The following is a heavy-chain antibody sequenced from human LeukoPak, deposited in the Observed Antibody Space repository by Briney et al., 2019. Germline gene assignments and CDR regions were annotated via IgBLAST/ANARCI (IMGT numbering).Heavy chain of an antibody. D-gene: IGHD3-22*01. CDR3: ANSPSAYYYYSSGYPSY. CDR1: GFTFSSYA. CDR2: ISGSGGST. V-gene: IGHV3-23*01. Sequence: QPGASLRLSCAASGFTFSSYAISWVRQAPGKGLEWVSAISGSGGSTYYADSVKGRFTISRDNSKNTLYLQMNSLRAEDTAGYYCANSPSAYYYYSSGYPSYWGQGTLVTVSS. J-gene: IGHJ4*02.